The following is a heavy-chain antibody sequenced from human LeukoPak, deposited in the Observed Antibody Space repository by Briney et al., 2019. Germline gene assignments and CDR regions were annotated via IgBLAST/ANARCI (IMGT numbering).Heavy chain of an antibody. V-gene: IGHV3-23*01. CDR3: AKTDYDILTGYYSYYYYYMDV. J-gene: IGHJ6*03. Sequence: GGSLRLSCAASGFTFSTYAMGWVRQAPGKGLEWVSTISGSRVYTYYADSVKGRLTISRDNSKNTLFLQMNSLRAEDTAVYYCAKTDYDILTGYYSYYYYYMDVWGKGTTVTVSS. CDR1: GFTFSTYA. CDR2: ISGSRVYT. D-gene: IGHD3-9*01.